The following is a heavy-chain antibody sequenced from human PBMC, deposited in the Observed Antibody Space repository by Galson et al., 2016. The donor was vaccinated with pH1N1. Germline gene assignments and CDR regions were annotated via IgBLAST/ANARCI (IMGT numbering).Heavy chain of an antibody. CDR2: MNPNNGNA. Sequence: SVKVSCKASGYTLTSYDINWVRQATGQGLEWMGWMNPNNGNADYAPKFQGRVTLTRNASINAAYMELSSLTSEDTAVYYCARGPVYWYFDLWGQGTLVTVS. J-gene: IGHJ2*01. CDR1: GYTLTSYD. V-gene: IGHV1-8*01. CDR3: ARGPVYWYFDL.